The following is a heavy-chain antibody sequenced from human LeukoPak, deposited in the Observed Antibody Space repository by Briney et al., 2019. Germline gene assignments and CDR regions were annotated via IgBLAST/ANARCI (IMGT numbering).Heavy chain of an antibody. V-gene: IGHV4-59*11. CDR1: GGSISSHY. CDR2: MYYSGST. J-gene: IGHJ3*02. D-gene: IGHD3-3*01. CDR3: ARRAGGMYYDFWSGSTIDAFDI. Sequence: SETLSLTCTVSGGSISSHYWSWIRQPPGKGLEWIGYMYYSGSTNSNPSLKSRVPLSVDTSKTQFSLKLRSVPAADTAVYYCARRAGGMYYDFWSGSTIDAFDIWGQGTMVAVSS.